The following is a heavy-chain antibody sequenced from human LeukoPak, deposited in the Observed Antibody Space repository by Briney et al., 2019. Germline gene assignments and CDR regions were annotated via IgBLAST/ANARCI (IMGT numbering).Heavy chain of an antibody. CDR2: IYSGGST. V-gene: IGHV3-53*01. D-gene: IGHD3-16*01. CDR3: ARGTFDGFDP. J-gene: IGHJ5*02. Sequence: GGSLRLSCAASGFTVSSNHMSWVRQAPGKGLEWVSVIYSGGSTDYADSVKGRFTISRDNAKNSLYLQMNSLRAEDTAVYYCARGTFDGFDPWGQGTLVTVSS. CDR1: GFTVSSNH.